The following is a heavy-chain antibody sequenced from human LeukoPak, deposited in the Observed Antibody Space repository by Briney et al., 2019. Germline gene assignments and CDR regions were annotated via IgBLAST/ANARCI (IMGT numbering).Heavy chain of an antibody. CDR2: ISAYNGNT. J-gene: IGHJ5*02. D-gene: IGHD6-13*01. V-gene: IGHV1-18*01. CDR3: ARDCRAAGPCWFDP. Sequence: ASVKVSCKTSGYSFSTYGISWVRQAPGQGLEWMGWISAYNGNTNYAQKLQGRVTMTTDTSTSTAYMELRSLRSDDTAVYYCARDCRAAGPCWFDPWGQGTLVTVSS. CDR1: GYSFSTYG.